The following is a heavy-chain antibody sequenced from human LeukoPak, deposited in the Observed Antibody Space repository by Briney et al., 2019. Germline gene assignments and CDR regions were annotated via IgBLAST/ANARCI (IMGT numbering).Heavy chain of an antibody. CDR2: ISSGGSTI. D-gene: IGHD5-18*01. Sequence: GGSLRLSCAASGFTFSSYEMNWVRQAPGKGLEWVSYISSGGSTIYYADSVKGRFTISRDNANNSLYLQMNSLRAEDTAVYYCAKVGQVDTAMDHYFDYWGQGTLVTVSS. V-gene: IGHV3-48*03. CDR1: GFTFSSYE. J-gene: IGHJ4*02. CDR3: AKVGQVDTAMDHYFDY.